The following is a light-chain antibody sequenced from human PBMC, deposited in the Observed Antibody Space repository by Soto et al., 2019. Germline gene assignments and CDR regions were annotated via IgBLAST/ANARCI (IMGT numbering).Light chain of an antibody. CDR1: QTIIRY. Sequence: DIQMTQSPSSLSASVGDRVTITCRASQTIIRYLNWYQQKPGRAPNLLIYAASSLLTGVPSRFSASGSGTEFTLTISSLQPEDSATYYCQQSYSTLFTFGPGTRGEIK. CDR2: AAS. J-gene: IGKJ3*01. V-gene: IGKV1-39*01. CDR3: QQSYSTLFT.